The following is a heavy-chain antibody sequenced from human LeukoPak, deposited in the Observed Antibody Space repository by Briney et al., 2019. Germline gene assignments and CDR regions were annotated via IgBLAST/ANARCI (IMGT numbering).Heavy chain of an antibody. J-gene: IGHJ4*02. Sequence: GALVKVSCKASGGTFSSYAISWVRQAPGQGLEWMGGIIPIFGTANYAQKFQGRVTITADESTSTAYMELSSLRSEDTAVYYCARAPEYSGSHGLFDYWGQGTLVTVSS. V-gene: IGHV1-69*13. CDR1: GGTFSSYA. CDR2: IIPIFGTA. CDR3: ARAPEYSGSHGLFDY. D-gene: IGHD1-26*01.